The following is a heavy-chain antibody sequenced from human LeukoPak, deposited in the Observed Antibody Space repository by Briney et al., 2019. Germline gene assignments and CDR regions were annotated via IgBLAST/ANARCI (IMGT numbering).Heavy chain of an antibody. CDR3: ARGHRVRLLEWPTHYYYMDV. CDR2: IYYSGST. V-gene: IGHV4-39*07. J-gene: IGHJ6*03. D-gene: IGHD3-3*01. CDR1: GGSISSSSYY. Sequence: PSETLSLTCTVSGGSISSSSYYWGWIRQPPGKGLEWIGSIYYSGSTYYNPSLKSRVTISVDTSKNQFSLKLSSVTAADTAVYYCARGHRVRLLEWPTHYYYMDVWGKGTTVTVSS.